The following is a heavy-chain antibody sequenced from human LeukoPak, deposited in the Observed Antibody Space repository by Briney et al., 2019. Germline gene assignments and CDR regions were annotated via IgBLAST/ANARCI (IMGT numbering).Heavy chain of an antibody. Sequence: PGGSLRLSCSASGFTFSVYAMHWVRQAPGKGLEWVAVISYDGKNKYYADSVKGRFTISRDNSKNTLYLQMNSPRAEDTAVYYCAKGVYCGGDCYAYLDYRGQGTLVTVSS. V-gene: IGHV3-30*04. J-gene: IGHJ4*02. CDR2: ISYDGKNK. CDR1: GFTFSVYA. D-gene: IGHD2-21*02. CDR3: AKGVYCGGDCYAYLDY.